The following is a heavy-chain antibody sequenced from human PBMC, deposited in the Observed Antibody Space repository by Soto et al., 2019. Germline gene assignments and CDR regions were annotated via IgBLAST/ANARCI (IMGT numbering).Heavy chain of an antibody. CDR3: ANSSKGPTTVGLL. Sequence: GGSLRLSCAASGFTFSSYAMSWVRQAPGKGLEWVSAISGSGGSTYYADSVKGRFTISRDNSKNTLYLQMNSLRAEDTAVYYCANSSKGPTTVGLLWGQGTLVTVSS. V-gene: IGHV3-23*01. CDR2: ISGSGGST. D-gene: IGHD4-17*01. J-gene: IGHJ4*02. CDR1: GFTFSSYA.